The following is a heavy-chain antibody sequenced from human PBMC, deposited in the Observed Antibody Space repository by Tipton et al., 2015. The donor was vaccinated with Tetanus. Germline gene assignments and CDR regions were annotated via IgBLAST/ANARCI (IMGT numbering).Heavy chain of an antibody. V-gene: IGHV3-74*01. CDR3: ARDAPDILLVPAV. D-gene: IGHD2-2*01. J-gene: IGHJ4*02. Sequence: SLRLSCAAPGFTFSTYWMHWVRQAPGKGLMWVSRINGHGTNTAYADSVKGRFTISRDNAKNTLYLQMNSLRAEDTAVYYCARDAPDILLVPAVCGQGTLVTVSS. CDR1: GFTFSTYW. CDR2: INGHGTNT.